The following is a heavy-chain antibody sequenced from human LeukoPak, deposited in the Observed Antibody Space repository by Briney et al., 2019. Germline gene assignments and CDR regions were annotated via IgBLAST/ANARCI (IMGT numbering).Heavy chain of an antibody. CDR3: ASGEVGATYFDY. V-gene: IGHV3-21*01. J-gene: IGHJ4*02. CDR2: ISSSSSYI. CDR1: GFTFSSYS. D-gene: IGHD1-26*01. Sequence: GGSLRLSCGASGFTFSSYSMNWVRQAPGKGLEWVSSISSSSSYIYYADSVKGRFTISRDNAKNSLYLQMNSLRAEDTAVYYCASGEVGATYFDYWGQGTLVTVSS.